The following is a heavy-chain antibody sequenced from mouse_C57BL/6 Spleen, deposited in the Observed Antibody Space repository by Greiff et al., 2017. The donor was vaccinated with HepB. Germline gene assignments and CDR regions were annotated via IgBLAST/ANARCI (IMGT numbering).Heavy chain of an antibody. CDR1: GYTFTSYW. Sequence: QVQLQQPGAELVMPGASVKLSCKASGYTFTSYWMHWVKQRPGQGLEWIGEIDPSDSYTNYNQKFKGKSTLTVDKSSSTAYMQLSSLTSEDSAVYYCASFYDSFAYWGQGTLVTVSA. CDR3: ASFYDSFAY. J-gene: IGHJ3*01. V-gene: IGHV1-69*01. D-gene: IGHD2-3*01. CDR2: IDPSDSYT.